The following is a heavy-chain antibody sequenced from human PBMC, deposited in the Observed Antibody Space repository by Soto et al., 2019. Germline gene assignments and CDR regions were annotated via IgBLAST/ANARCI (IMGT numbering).Heavy chain of an antibody. D-gene: IGHD4-4*01. V-gene: IGHV3-21*01. J-gene: IGHJ4*02. CDR2: ISGSGNYT. CDR1: GFIFSSYS. CDR3: AREGINNYNEYYFDS. Sequence: LVESGGGLVKPGGSIRLSCAASGFIFSSYSMNWVRQAPGKGLEWVSSISGSGNYTHYADFLRGRFTISRDNAKTSLYLQMNSLRAEDTAVYYCAREGINNYNEYYFDSWGQGTVVTVSS.